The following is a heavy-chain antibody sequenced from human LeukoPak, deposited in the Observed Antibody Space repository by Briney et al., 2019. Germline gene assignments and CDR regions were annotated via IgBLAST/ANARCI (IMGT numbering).Heavy chain of an antibody. J-gene: IGHJ4*02. V-gene: IGHV3-74*01. CDR2: FRGGGRRT. CDR3: ARYTIAADGDIDY. Sequence: GGSLRLSCAASGFTFGPYWMHWVRQAPGQGLEWVSLFRGGGRRTICAVSVKGRFTISRDNAKNPVSLQMQCVRVEDTVVYYCARYTIAADGDIDYWGQGALVSVSS. D-gene: IGHD6-13*01. CDR1: GFTFGPYW.